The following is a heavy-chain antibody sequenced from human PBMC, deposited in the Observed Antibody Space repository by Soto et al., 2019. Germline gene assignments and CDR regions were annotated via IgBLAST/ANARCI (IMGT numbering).Heavy chain of an antibody. J-gene: IGHJ4*02. D-gene: IGHD2-2*02. CDR3: AKLKSSVPAAIGSYFDY. CDR1: GFTFSSYA. V-gene: IGHV3-23*01. Sequence: GGSLRLSCAASGFTFSSYAMSWVRQAPGKGLEWVSAISGSGGSTYYADSVKGRFTISRDNSKNTLYLQMNSLRAEDTAVYYCAKLKSSVPAAIGSYFDYWGQGTLVTVSS. CDR2: ISGSGGST.